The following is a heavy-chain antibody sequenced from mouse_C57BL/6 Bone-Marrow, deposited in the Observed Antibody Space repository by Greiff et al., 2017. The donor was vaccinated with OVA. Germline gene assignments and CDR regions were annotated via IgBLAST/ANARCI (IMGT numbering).Heavy chain of an antibody. CDR1: GYTFTDYY. CDR3: ASPSIYYYGRGLAWFAY. J-gene: IGHJ3*01. V-gene: IGHV1-26*01. Sequence: EVQLHQSGPELVKPGASVKISCKASGYTFTDYYMNWVKQSHGKSLEWIGDINPNNGGTSYNQKFKGKATLTVDKSSSTAYMELRSLTSEDSAVYYCASPSIYYYGRGLAWFAYWGQGTLVTVSA. CDR2: INPNNGGT. D-gene: IGHD1-1*01.